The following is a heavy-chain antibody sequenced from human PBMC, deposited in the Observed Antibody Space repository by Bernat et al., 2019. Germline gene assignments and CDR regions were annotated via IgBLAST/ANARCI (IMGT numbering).Heavy chain of an antibody. D-gene: IGHD3-3*01. Sequence: EVQLVESGGGLVQPGGSLRLSCAASGFILRSYDMHWVRQVTGKGLEWVSAIGTGGDTYYPDSVKGRVTVSRENAKNSFYLQMDSLRAGDTAVYYCARGGITVSGTDMIDYWGQGTLVTVSS. J-gene: IGHJ4*02. CDR2: IGTGGDT. CDR1: GFILRSYD. V-gene: IGHV3-13*04. CDR3: ARGGITVSGTDMIDY.